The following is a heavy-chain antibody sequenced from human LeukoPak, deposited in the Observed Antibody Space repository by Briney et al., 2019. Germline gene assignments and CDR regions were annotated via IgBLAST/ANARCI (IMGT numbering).Heavy chain of an antibody. J-gene: IGHJ4*02. CDR1: GYTFTSYG. CDR2: ISAYNGNT. Sequence: ASVKVSCKASGYTFTSYGISWVRQAPGQGLEWMGWISAYNGNTNYAQKLQGRVTMTTDTSTSTAYMELRSPRSDDTAVYYCAVEGGYCSGGSCWGYWGQGTLVTVSS. V-gene: IGHV1-18*01. D-gene: IGHD2-15*01. CDR3: AVEGGYCSGGSCWGY.